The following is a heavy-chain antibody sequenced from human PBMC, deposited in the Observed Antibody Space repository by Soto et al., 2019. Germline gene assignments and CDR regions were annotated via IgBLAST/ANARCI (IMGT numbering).Heavy chain of an antibody. Sequence: QVQLQESGPGLVKPSQTLSLTCTVSGGSISSGDYYWSWIRQPPGKGLEWIGYIYYSGSTYYNPSLKRRVTISVDTSKNQFSLKLSAVTAADTAVYYCASGTITMVRGVIIYYGMDVWGQGTTVTVSS. V-gene: IGHV4-30-4*01. D-gene: IGHD3-10*01. CDR3: ASGTITMVRGVIIYYGMDV. CDR2: IYYSGST. J-gene: IGHJ6*02. CDR1: GGSISSGDYY.